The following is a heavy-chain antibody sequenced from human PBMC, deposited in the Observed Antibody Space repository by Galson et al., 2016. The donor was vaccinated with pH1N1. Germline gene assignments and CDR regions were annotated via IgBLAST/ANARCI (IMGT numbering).Heavy chain of an antibody. CDR1: GFTFSSYN. CDR3: ARELSLITFAGPMGH. V-gene: IGHV3-21*01. J-gene: IGHJ4*03. CDR2: ISNDTTYI. Sequence: SLRLSCAASGFTFSSYNMNWVRQAPGQALEWVSSISNDTTYIYYADSVKGRFTISRDNAKKSLYLQMNSLRAEDTAVYYCARELSLITFAGPMGHWGQGTLVTGSS. D-gene: IGHD1/OR15-1a*01.